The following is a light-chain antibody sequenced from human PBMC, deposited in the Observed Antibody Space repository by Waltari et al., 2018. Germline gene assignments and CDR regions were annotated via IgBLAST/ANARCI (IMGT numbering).Light chain of an antibody. CDR2: DAS. Sequence: DIQMTQSPSSLSASVGDRATISCQASRDIKNFLNWYQQKPGKAPTLLIYDASNLEIGVPSRFSGRGSGTHFTLTITNVKPEDVATYYCQLYDDFPPYTFGQGTKLDIK. CDR1: RDIKNF. CDR3: QLYDDFPPYT. J-gene: IGKJ2*01. V-gene: IGKV1-33*01.